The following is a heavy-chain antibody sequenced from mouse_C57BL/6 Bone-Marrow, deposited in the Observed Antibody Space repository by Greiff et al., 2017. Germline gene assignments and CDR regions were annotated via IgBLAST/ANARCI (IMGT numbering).Heavy chain of an antibody. Sequence: QVQLQQPGAELVKPGASVKMSCKASGYTFTSYWITWVKQRPGQGLEWIGDIYPGSGSTNYNEKFKSKATLTVDTSSSTAYMQLSSLTSEDSAVYYCARKIYYYGSRGYAMDYWGQGTSVTVSS. D-gene: IGHD1-1*01. CDR3: ARKIYYYGSRGYAMDY. V-gene: IGHV1-55*01. J-gene: IGHJ4*01. CDR2: IYPGSGST. CDR1: GYTFTSYW.